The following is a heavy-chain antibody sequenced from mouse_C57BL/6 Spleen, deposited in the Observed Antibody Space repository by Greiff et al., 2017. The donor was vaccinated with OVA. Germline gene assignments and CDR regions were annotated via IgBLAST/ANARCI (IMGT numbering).Heavy chain of an antibody. J-gene: IGHJ1*03. CDR2: IDPSDSET. CDR1: GYTFTSYW. CDR3: ARGESSNFYGWFDD. V-gene: IGHV1-52*01. D-gene: IGHD2-5*01. Sequence: QVQLQQPGAELVRPGSSVKLSCKASGYTFTSYWMHWVKQRPIQGLEWIGNIDPSDSETHYNQKFKDKATLTVDTSSSTAYMQLSSLTSEDSAVYYGARGESSNFYGWFDDWGTGTTVTVSA.